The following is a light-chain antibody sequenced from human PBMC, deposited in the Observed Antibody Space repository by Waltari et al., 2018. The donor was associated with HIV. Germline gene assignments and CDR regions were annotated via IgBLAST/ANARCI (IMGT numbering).Light chain of an antibody. CDR3: PQYNSHSRA. J-gene: IGKJ1*01. Sequence: DIQMTQSPSTVSASVGDTVTITCRASQSIGRWLAWYQQKPEEAPKLLIYETSTLEIGVPSIFRGSGSGTEFTLPVSRLQPEDFATYYCPQYNSHSRAFGQGTKVESK. CDR2: ETS. CDR1: QSIGRW. V-gene: IGKV1-5*03.